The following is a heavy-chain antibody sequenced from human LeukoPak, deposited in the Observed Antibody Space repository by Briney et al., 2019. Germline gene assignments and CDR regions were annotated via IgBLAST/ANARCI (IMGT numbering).Heavy chain of an antibody. CDR2: ISYDGSNK. CDR3: AKDYVAYCGGDCPNWFDP. J-gene: IGHJ5*02. D-gene: IGHD2-21*02. CDR1: GFTFSSYG. V-gene: IGHV3-30*18. Sequence: GGSLRLSCAASGFTFSSYGMHWVRQAPGKGLEWVAVISYDGSNKYYADSVKGRFTISRDNSKNTLYLQMNSLRAEDTAVYYCAKDYVAYCGGDCPNWFDPWGQGTLVTVSS.